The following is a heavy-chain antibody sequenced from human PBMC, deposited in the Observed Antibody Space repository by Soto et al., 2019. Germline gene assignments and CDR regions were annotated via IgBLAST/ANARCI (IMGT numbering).Heavy chain of an antibody. CDR3: GRESGETWDYEAY. D-gene: IGHD1-7*01. J-gene: IGHJ4*02. Sequence: PSETLSLTCTVSGGSISSYRCSWIRQPAWKGLXWIXRIXXNXXXXXNXXLKSRVTVSVDTSRNQSFLNLHSVTAAESAVYFCGRESGETWDYEAYWGQGTPVTASS. V-gene: IGHV4-4*07. CDR2: IXXNXXX. CDR1: GGSISSYR.